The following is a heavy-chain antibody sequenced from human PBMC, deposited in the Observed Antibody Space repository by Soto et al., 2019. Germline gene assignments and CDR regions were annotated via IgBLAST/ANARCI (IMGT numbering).Heavy chain of an antibody. CDR3: AKDIVRWFDP. CDR2: ISGSGGST. J-gene: IGHJ5*02. CDR1: GFTFSSYA. D-gene: IGHD2-15*01. Sequence: EVPLLESGGGLVQPGGSLRLSCAASGFTFSSYAMSWVRQAPGKGLEWVSAISGSGGSTYYADSVKGRFTISRDNSENTLHLQMSSLRAEDTAVYYCAKDIVRWFDPWGQGTLVTVSS. V-gene: IGHV3-23*01.